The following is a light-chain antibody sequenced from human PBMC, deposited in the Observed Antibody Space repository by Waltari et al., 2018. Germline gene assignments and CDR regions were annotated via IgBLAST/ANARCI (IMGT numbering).Light chain of an antibody. V-gene: IGKV1-17*01. CDR2: AAT. J-gene: IGKJ1*01. CDR1: RAINTY. Sequence: DTQMTQSPSSLPASAGDSVTINCRASRAINTYLHWYQKKPGQAPKRLIYAATTLETGVPSRFSVRGSGTDFSRTFSSLQPGDFATYYCLQYNTPPWTFGQGTVVDIK. CDR3: LQYNTPPWT.